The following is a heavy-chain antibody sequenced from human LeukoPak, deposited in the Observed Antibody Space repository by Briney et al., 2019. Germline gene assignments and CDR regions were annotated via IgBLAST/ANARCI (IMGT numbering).Heavy chain of an antibody. J-gene: IGHJ3*02. CDR2: IYYSGST. CDR3: ASLDSGAFHI. CDR1: GGSISSSSYY. V-gene: IGHV4-61*05. D-gene: IGHD2-15*01. Sequence: SETLSLTCTVSGGSISSSSYYWGWIRQPPGKGLEWIGYIYYSGSTNYNPSLKSRVTISVHTSKNQFSLKLSSVTAADTAVYYCASLDSGAFHIWGQGTMVTVSS.